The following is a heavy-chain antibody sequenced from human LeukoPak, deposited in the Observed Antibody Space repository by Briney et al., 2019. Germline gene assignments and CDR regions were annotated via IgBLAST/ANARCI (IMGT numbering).Heavy chain of an antibody. CDR1: GYTFTNYG. D-gene: IGHD5-18*01. CDR2: ISAYNGNT. J-gene: IGHJ4*02. CDR3: AIGAWIQLWSTFDY. Sequence: ASVKVSCKASGYTFTNYGISWVRQAPGQGLEWMGWISAYNGNTNYAQKLQSRVTMTTDTSTSTAYMELRSLRSEDTAVYYCAIGAWIQLWSTFDYWGQGTLVTVSS. V-gene: IGHV1-18*01.